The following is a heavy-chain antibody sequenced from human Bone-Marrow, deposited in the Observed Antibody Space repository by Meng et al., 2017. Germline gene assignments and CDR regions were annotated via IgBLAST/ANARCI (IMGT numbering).Heavy chain of an antibody. CDR2: IYHSGST. J-gene: IGHJ4*02. V-gene: IGHV4-30-2*01. CDR1: GDSISSGGYS. CDR3: ARYSSSSLAFDF. D-gene: IGHD6-6*01. Sequence: LQLQESGSGPLKPSQTLSLTCAVSGDSISSGGYSWSWIRQPPGKGLEWIGYIYHSGSTYFNPSLKSRVTVSVDRSKNQFSLNLSSVTAADTAVYYCARYSSSSLAFDFWGQGTLVTVSS.